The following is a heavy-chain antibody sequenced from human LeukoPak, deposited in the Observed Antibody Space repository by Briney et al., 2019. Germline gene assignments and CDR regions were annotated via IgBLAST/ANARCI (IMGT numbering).Heavy chain of an antibody. V-gene: IGHV4-59*11. CDR2: VYSSGST. Sequence: PSETLSLTCTVSGGSINNHYWSWIRQPPGTGLEWIGYVYSSGSTKYNPSLESRVTISVDTSKNQFSLRLSSMTAADTAVYYCTRDRKYCDDSGGYSPSFCYGMDVWGQGTTVTVSS. D-gene: IGHD3-22*01. CDR3: TRDRKYCDDSGGYSPSFCYGMDV. J-gene: IGHJ6*02. CDR1: GGSINNHY.